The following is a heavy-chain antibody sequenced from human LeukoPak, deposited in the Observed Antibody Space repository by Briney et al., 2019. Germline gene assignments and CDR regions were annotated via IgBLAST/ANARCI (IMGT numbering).Heavy chain of an antibody. Sequence: KTSETLSLTCTVSGYSISSGYYWGWIRQPPGKGLEWIGSIYHSGSTYYDPSLKSRVTISVDTSKNQFSLKLSSVTAADTAVYYCARVRRWGIAAAGTFDYWGQGTLVTVSS. CDR2: IYHSGST. CDR1: GYSISSGYY. J-gene: IGHJ4*02. D-gene: IGHD6-13*01. V-gene: IGHV4-38-2*02. CDR3: ARVRRWGIAAAGTFDY.